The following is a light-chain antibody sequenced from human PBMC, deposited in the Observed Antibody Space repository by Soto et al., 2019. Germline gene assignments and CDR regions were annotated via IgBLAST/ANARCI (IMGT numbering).Light chain of an antibody. CDR1: QSVSSTH. CDR3: QQRSNWPLT. Sequence: DTVLTQSPATLSLSPGETATLSCRASQSVSSTHLAWYQQKPGQAPRLLIYDASNRATGIPARFSGSGSGTDFTLTISSLEPEDFAVYYCQQRSNWPLTFGGGTKVDIK. V-gene: IGKV3-11*01. J-gene: IGKJ4*01. CDR2: DAS.